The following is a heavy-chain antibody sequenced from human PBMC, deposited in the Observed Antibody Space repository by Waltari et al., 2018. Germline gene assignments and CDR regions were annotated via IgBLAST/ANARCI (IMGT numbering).Heavy chain of an antibody. V-gene: IGHV3-23*01. Sequence: EVQLLESGGGLVQRGGSLRLSCAVSGFIFSRFAMSWVRHTPGKGVEGCAGTSASSGSTYYADSVQGRFTISRDNSKKRVFLQMNSLRAEDTATYYCTKMRRNLPRDIIDNWGQGTQVIIAS. CDR2: TSASSGST. CDR1: GFIFSRFA. CDR3: TKMRRNLPRDIIDN. J-gene: IGHJ4*02.